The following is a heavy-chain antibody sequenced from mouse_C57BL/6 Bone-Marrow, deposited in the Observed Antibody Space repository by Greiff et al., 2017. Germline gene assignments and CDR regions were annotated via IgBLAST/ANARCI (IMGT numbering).Heavy chain of an antibody. J-gene: IGHJ3*01. D-gene: IGHD2-3*01. CDR1: GYTFTDYE. CDR2: IDPETGGT. V-gene: IGHV1-15*01. CDR3: TGRWLLQRYFAY. Sequence: QVQLQQSGAELVRPGASVTLSCKASGYTFTDYEMHWVKQTPVHGLEWIGAIDPETGGTAYNQKFKGKAILTADKSSSTAYMELRSLTSEDSAVYYCTGRWLLQRYFAYWGQGTLVTVSA.